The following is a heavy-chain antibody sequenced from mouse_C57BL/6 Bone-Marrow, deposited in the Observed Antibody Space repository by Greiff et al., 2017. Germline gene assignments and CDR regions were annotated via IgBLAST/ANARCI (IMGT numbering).Heavy chain of an antibody. D-gene: IGHD4-1*01. CDR3: ARDWDYFDY. CDR2: IDPDDGDT. V-gene: IGHV14-2*01. Sequence: VQLKQLGAELVKPGASVKLSCTASGFNIKDYYMHWVKQRTEQGLEWIGRIDPDDGDTKYDPKFQGKATITADTSSNTAYLQLSSLTSEDAAVYYCARDWDYFDYWGQGTTLTVSS. CDR1: GFNIKDYY. J-gene: IGHJ2*01.